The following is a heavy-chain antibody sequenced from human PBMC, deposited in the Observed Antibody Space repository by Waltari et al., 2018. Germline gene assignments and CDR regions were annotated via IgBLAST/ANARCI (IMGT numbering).Heavy chain of an antibody. V-gene: IGHV4-39*02. CDR2: VHSGGAT. CDR3: ARRSSGAYPDYYYGLDV. Sequence: QLQLQESGPGLVEPSETLSLTCSVSGGSISGNSYYWGWIRQPPGKGLEWIGSVHSGGATYYHPSLQSRISISLDTTEHRFSLKLTSVTAADTAVYYCARRSSGAYPDYYYGLDVWGQGATV. J-gene: IGHJ6*02. CDR1: GGSISGNSYY. D-gene: IGHD3-22*01.